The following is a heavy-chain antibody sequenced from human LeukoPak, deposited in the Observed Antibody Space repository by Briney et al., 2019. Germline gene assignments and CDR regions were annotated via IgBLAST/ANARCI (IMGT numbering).Heavy chain of an antibody. CDR1: GYTFTSYY. CDR2: INPSVGST. J-gene: IGHJ4*02. Sequence: ASVKVSCKASGYTFTSYYMHWVRQAPGQGLEWMGIINPSVGSTRYAQKFQGRVTMTRDTSTSTVYMELSSLRSEDTAVYSCARGIGIVGYYDSGNYYYDVDYWGQGTLVTVSS. D-gene: IGHD3-22*01. V-gene: IGHV1-46*03. CDR3: ARGIGIVGYYDSGNYYYDVDY.